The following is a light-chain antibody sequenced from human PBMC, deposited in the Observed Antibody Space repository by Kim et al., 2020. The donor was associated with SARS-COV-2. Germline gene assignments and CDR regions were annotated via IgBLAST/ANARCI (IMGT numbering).Light chain of an antibody. Sequence: ACIGDRVTITCRASRAISSYVAWYQHKPGQVPKLLISASSTLQSGVPSRFSGSGSGTDFTLTISSLQPEDVASYYCQKYNDAPMTFGQGTRLEIK. CDR2: ASS. J-gene: IGKJ5*01. CDR1: RAISSY. CDR3: QKYNDAPMT. V-gene: IGKV1-27*01.